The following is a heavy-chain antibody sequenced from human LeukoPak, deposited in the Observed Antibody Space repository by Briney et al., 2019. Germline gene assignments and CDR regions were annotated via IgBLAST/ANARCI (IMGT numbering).Heavy chain of an antibody. CDR3: AKDLSSAITSALVLDV. CDR1: GFTFSSYA. J-gene: IGHJ6*02. Sequence: LTGGSLRLSCAASGFTFSSYAMHWVRQAPGKGLEWVANIKQDGSEKYYVDSVKGRFTISRDNVKNVLYLQMNSLRPEDTALYYCAKDLSSAITSALVLDVWGQGTTV. D-gene: IGHD3-22*01. CDR2: IKQDGSEK. V-gene: IGHV3-7*03.